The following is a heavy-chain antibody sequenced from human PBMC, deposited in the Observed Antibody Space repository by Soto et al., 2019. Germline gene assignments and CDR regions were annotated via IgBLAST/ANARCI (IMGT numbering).Heavy chain of an antibody. Sequence: PETLSLTCSVFGESFSAYYWSWIRQPPGKGLEWTGDITYSGNTNYNPSLMSRVTISVDTSRNQFSLKLSSVTAADTAVYYCASRRYYDTSGYYPPGGFDYWGPGALVTVSS. CDR3: ASRRYYDTSGYYPPGGFDY. V-gene: IGHV4-34*01. CDR2: ITYSGNT. J-gene: IGHJ4*02. D-gene: IGHD3-22*01. CDR1: GESFSAYY.